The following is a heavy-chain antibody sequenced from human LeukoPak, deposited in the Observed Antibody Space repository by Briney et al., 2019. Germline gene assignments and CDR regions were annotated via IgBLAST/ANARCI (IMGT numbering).Heavy chain of an antibody. CDR3: ARDPTGYYGMDV. CDR1: GCTFTSYD. J-gene: IGHJ6*04. V-gene: IGHV1-3*01. CDR2: INAGNGNT. Sequence: ASVKVSCKASGCTFTSYDINWVRQATGQGLEWMGWINAGNGNTKYSQKFQGRVTITRDTSASTAYMELSSLRTEDTAVYYCARDPTGYYGMDVWGKGTTVTVSS. D-gene: IGHD1-14*01.